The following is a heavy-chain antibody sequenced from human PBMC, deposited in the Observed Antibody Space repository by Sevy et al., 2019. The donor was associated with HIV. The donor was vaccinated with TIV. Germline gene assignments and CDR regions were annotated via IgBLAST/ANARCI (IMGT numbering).Heavy chain of an antibody. V-gene: IGHV4-59*01. CDR2: IYYSGST. CDR1: GGSISSYY. CDR3: AREGSYYDFWSGSYTSYGMDV. Sequence: SETLSLTCTVSGGSISSYYWSWIRQPPGKGLEWIGYIYYSGSTNYNPSLKSRVTISVDTSKNQFSLKLSSVTAADTAVYYCAREGSYYDFWSGSYTSYGMDVWGQGTTVTVSS. D-gene: IGHD3-3*01. J-gene: IGHJ6*02.